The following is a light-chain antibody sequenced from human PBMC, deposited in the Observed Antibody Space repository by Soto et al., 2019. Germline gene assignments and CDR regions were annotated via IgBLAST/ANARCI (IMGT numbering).Light chain of an antibody. CDR1: QSINIH. CDR3: QQSYSVPHT. V-gene: IGKV1-39*01. CDR2: AAS. Sequence: DIQMTQSPSSLSASVGDRVTITCRASQSINIHLNWYKSKPGKAPELLICAASTLQSGVPSRFSGSGSATDFTLTISSLQPEDFATYYCQQSYSVPHTFGQGTKLEIK. J-gene: IGKJ2*01.